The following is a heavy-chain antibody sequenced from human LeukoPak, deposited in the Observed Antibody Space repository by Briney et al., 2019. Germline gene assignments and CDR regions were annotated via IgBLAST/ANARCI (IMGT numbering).Heavy chain of an antibody. CDR1: GFTFSSYA. V-gene: IGHV3-30*04. CDR2: ISYDGSNK. CDR3: ARHFCSSTSCSN. J-gene: IGHJ4*02. Sequence: GGSLRLSCAASGFTFSSYAMHWVRQAPGKGLEWVALISYDGSNKYYADSVKGRFTISRDNSKNTLYLQMNSLRTEDTAVYYCARHFCSSTSCSNWGQGTLVTVSS. D-gene: IGHD2-2*01.